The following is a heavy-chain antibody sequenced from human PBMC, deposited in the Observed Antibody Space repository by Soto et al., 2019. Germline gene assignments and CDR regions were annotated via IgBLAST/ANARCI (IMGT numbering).Heavy chain of an antibody. CDR3: ARDGLGELLFPPGWFDP. D-gene: IGHD3-10*01. V-gene: IGHV1-18*01. J-gene: IGHJ5*02. Sequence: ASVKVSCKASGYTFTNYGISWVRQAPGQGREWVGWISAYNGNTNYAQKLQGRVTMTTDTSTSTAYMELRSLRSDDTAVYYWARDGLGELLFPPGWFDPWGQGTLVTVSS. CDR1: GYTFTNYG. CDR2: ISAYNGNT.